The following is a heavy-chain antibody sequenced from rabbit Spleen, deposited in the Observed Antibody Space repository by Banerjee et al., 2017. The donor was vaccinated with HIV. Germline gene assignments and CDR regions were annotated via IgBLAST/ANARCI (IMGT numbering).Heavy chain of an antibody. Sequence: QEQLVESGGGLVQPEGSRTLTCTASGFSFSSSDWICWVRQAPGKGLELIACIYAGSSGSTYYASWAKGRFTISKTSSTTVTLQMTSLTAADTATYFCARDSGRSSYSTDCLDLWGPGTLVTVS. CDR1: GFSFSSSDW. D-gene: IGHD8-1*01. V-gene: IGHV1S45*01. CDR3: ARDSGRSSYSTDCLDL. J-gene: IGHJ5*01. CDR2: IYAGSSGST.